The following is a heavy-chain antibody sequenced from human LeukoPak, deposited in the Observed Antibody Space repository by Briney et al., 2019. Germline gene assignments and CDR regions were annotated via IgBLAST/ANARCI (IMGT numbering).Heavy chain of an antibody. CDR3: ARGYYYSFNDAFDI. CDR2: ISAGNGNT. Sequence: ASVKVSCKASGYTFTSYAMHWVRQAPGQRLEWMGWISAGNGNTKYSQEFQGRVTITRDTSASTAYMELSSLRSEDMAVYYCARGYYYSFNDAFDIWGQGTMVTVSS. V-gene: IGHV1-3*03. J-gene: IGHJ3*02. D-gene: IGHD3-10*01. CDR1: GYTFTSYA.